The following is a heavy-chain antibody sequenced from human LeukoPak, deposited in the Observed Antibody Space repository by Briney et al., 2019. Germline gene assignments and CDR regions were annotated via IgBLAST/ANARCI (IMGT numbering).Heavy chain of an antibody. CDR3: ARVVASMKYGDYDDY. J-gene: IGHJ4*02. CDR2: IYASGKT. Sequence: SETLSLTCTVSGGSISTYFWSWIRQPAGKGLEWIGRIYASGKTNYNPSLKSRVTMSVDTPKNQFSPKMSSVTAADTAVYYCARVVASMKYGDYDDYWGQGTLVTVSS. D-gene: IGHD4-17*01. CDR1: GGSISTYF. V-gene: IGHV4-4*07.